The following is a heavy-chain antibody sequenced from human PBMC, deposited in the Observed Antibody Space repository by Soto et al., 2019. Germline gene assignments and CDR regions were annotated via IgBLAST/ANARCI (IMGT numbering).Heavy chain of an antibody. CDR1: GGTFSSYA. CDR3: ARYVDTAMVYYYYGMDV. CDR2: IIPIFGTA. Sequence: QVQLVQSGAEVQKPGSSVKVSCKASGGTFSSYAISWVRQAPGQGLEWMGGIIPIFGTANYAQKFQGRVTITADEATSTAYMELSSLRSEDTAVYYCARYVDTAMVYYYYGMDVWGQGTTVTVSS. V-gene: IGHV1-69*01. D-gene: IGHD5-18*01. J-gene: IGHJ6*02.